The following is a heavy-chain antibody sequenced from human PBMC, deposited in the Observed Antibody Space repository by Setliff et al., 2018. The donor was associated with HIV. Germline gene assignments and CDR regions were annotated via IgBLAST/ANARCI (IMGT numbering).Heavy chain of an antibody. V-gene: IGHV3-21*01. Sequence: GGSLRLSCAASGFTFSTYWMIWVRQAPGKGLEWVSSISSSGTYIYYADSVKGRFTISRDNAKNSLSLQMNSLRAEDTAVYYCARGGAIGVSVGATWGQGTLVTVSS. J-gene: IGHJ5*02. CDR3: ARGGAIGVSVGAT. CDR2: ISSSGTYI. D-gene: IGHD2-15*01. CDR1: GFTFSTYW.